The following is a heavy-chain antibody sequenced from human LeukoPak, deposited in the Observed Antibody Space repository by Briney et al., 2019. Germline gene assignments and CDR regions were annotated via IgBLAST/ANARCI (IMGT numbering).Heavy chain of an antibody. CDR2: INPNTGGT. J-gene: IGHJ4*02. CDR1: GYTFTGYY. CDR3: ARALYTSRSYLATFSPTNFDY. D-gene: IGHD6-13*01. V-gene: IGHV1-2*02. Sequence: ASVKVSCKASGYTFTGYYMHWVRQAPGQGLEWMGWINPNTGGTNYAQKFQGRVTMTRDTSISTPYMELSWLRSDDTAVYYCARALYTSRSYLATFSPTNFDYWGQGTLVTVSS.